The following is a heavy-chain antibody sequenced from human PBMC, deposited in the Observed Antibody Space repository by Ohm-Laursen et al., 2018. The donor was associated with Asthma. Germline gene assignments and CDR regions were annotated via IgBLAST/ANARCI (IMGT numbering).Heavy chain of an antibody. V-gene: IGHV1-69*01. Sequence: SSVKVSCKASGGTFSSYAISWVRQAPGQGLEWMGGIIPIFGTANYAQKFQGRVTITADESTSTAYMELSSLTSEDTAVYYCARKAGSCITSNCYSLDFWGQGTLVTVSS. CDR2: IIPIFGTA. J-gene: IGHJ4*02. D-gene: IGHD2-15*01. CDR3: ARKAGSCITSNCYSLDF. CDR1: GGTFSSYA.